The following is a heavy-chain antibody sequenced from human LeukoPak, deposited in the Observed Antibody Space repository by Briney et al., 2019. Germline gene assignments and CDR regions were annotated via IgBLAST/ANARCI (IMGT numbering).Heavy chain of an antibody. CDR1: GSTVSSNY. Sequence: GGSLRLSCAASGSTVSSNYMTWVRQAPGKGLEWVSIIYSGGTTYYADSVKGRFTISRDNFKNTLYLQVKSLRAEDTAVYYCARLVRDAFDIWGQGTMVTVSS. CDR3: ARLVRDAFDI. V-gene: IGHV3-53*01. CDR2: IYSGGTT. J-gene: IGHJ3*02.